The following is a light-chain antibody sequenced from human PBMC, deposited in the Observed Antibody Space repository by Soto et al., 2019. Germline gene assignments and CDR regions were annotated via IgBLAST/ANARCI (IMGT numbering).Light chain of an antibody. CDR1: QSISTW. V-gene: IGKV1-5*03. CDR3: QQYDTYWT. J-gene: IGKJ1*01. Sequence: DIQMTQSPSTLSAFVGDRVTITCRASQSISTWLAWYQQKPGKAPKLLIYKASSLESGVPSRFSGSGSGTEFTLTISSLQPDDFETYYCQQYDTYWTFGQGTKV. CDR2: KAS.